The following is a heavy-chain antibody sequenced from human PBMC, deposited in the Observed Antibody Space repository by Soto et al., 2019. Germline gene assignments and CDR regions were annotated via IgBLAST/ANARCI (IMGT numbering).Heavy chain of an antibody. Sequence: QVQLVESGGGVVQPGRSLRLSCAASGFTFSSYAMHWVRQAPGTGLEWVAVISYDGRDKYYPDSVKGRFTISRDNSKNTLYLQMNSLRAEDTAVYYCARSAGGSYPQYDYWGQGTLVIVSS. J-gene: IGHJ4*02. CDR1: GFTFSSYA. V-gene: IGHV3-30*04. CDR3: ARSAGGSYPQYDY. CDR2: ISYDGRDK. D-gene: IGHD1-26*01.